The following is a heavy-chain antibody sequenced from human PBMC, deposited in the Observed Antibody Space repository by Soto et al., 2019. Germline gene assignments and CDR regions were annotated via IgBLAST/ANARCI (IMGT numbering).Heavy chain of an antibody. V-gene: IGHV3-23*01. D-gene: IGHD5-18*01. CDR2: ISASGGST. Sequence: EVQLLESGGGLVQPGGSLRLSCAASGFTVSTYAMTWVRQAPGKGLEWVSAISASGGSTYYADSVKGRFTISRDNSKNSLYLQMNRLRVEDMAVYYCATVGFSFSYGYLLYYWGQGILVVVSS. CDR3: ATVGFSFSYGYLLYY. CDR1: GFTVSTYA. J-gene: IGHJ4*02.